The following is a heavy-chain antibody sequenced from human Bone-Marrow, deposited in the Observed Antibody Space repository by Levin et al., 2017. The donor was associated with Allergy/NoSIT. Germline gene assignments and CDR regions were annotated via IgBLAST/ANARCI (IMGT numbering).Heavy chain of an antibody. V-gene: IGHV3-15*07. CDR3: ALLEDYYGSGGN. D-gene: IGHD3-10*01. CDR1: GFTFSGAW. CDR2: LKSKTDSGTT. J-gene: IGHJ4*02. Sequence: GESLKISCAASGFTFSGAWLNWVRQAPGKGLEWVGRLKSKTDSGTTDYAAPVKGRFTISRDDSKNTLYLQMNNLKTEDTAGYYCALLEDYYGSGGNWGQGTLVTVSS.